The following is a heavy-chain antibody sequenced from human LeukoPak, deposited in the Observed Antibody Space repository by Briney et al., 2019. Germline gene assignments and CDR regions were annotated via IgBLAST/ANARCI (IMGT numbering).Heavy chain of an antibody. V-gene: IGHV3-48*01. Sequence: PGESLRLSCAASGFFFRSYGMSWVRQAPGRGLEWVSYINSSGLTKYYAASVKGRFTISRDNGKNSLFLQMDSLRVEDTAIYYCAMWYSHYGAFDVWGQGTMVTVSS. CDR3: AMWYSHYGAFDV. D-gene: IGHD1-26*01. CDR1: GFFFRSYG. CDR2: INSSGLTK. J-gene: IGHJ3*01.